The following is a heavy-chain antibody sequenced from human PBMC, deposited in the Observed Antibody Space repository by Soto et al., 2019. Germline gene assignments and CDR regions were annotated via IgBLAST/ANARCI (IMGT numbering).Heavy chain of an antibody. CDR2: IERDDDDK. D-gene: IGHD1-20*01. CDR1: GFSLTNPGMC. Sequence: SGPTLVNPTETLTLTCTFSGFSLTNPGMCVSWIRQSPGKALEWLALIERDDDDKYYSTSLKTRLTISKDTRKNQVVLTMANMEPANTATYYCARSIRGPRRFNGMDVWGQGTTVTVS. V-gene: IGHV2-70*13. CDR3: ARSIRGPRRFNGMDV. J-gene: IGHJ6*02.